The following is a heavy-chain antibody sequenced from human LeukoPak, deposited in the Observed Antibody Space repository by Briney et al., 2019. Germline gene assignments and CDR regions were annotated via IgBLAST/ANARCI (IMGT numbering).Heavy chain of an antibody. CDR2: VNPNTGGT. CDR3: ARGAGSSWFDD. Sequence: GASVKVSCKASGYTFTRYYIHWARQAPGQGLEWMGCVNPNTGGTKFAQKFQGRVTMTRDTSLSTAYMELSSLRFDDTAVYYCARGAGSSWFDDWGQGTLVTVSS. V-gene: IGHV1-2*02. D-gene: IGHD6-13*01. CDR1: GYTFTRYY. J-gene: IGHJ4*02.